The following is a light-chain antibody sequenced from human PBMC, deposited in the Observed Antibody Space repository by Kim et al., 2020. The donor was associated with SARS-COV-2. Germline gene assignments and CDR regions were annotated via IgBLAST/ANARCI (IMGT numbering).Light chain of an antibody. CDR3: NSRDSSGNPV. J-gene: IGLJ2*01. V-gene: IGLV3-19*01. CDR1: SLRSYC. CDR2: GKN. Sequence: SSELTQDPAVSVALGQTVRITCQGDSLRSYCASWYQQKPGQAPVLVIYGKNNRPSGIPDRFSGSSSGNTASLTITGAQAEDEADYYCNSRDSSGNPVFGGGTKLTVL.